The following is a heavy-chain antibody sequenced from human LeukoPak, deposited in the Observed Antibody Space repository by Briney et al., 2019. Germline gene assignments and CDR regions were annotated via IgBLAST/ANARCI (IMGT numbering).Heavy chain of an antibody. CDR2: INGGGGST. J-gene: IGHJ3*02. V-gene: IGHV3-23*01. CDR1: GSTFSSYA. CDR3: AKVMRSWLNHDAFDI. D-gene: IGHD5-24*01. Sequence: GGSLRLSCAASGSTFSSYAMSWVRQAPGKGLEWVSGINGGGGSTYYADSVKGRFTISRDNSKNTLYLQMNSLRAEDTAVYYCAKVMRSWLNHDAFDIWGQGTMVTVSS.